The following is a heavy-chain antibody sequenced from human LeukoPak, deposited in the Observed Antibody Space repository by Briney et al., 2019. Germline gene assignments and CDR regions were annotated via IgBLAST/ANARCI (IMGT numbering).Heavy chain of an antibody. V-gene: IGHV3-30*03. CDR1: GFTFSSYG. Sequence: PGGSLRLSCAASGFTFSSYGMHWVRQAPGKGLEWVAVISYDGSNKYYADSVKGRFTISRDNSKNTLYLQMNSLRAEDTAVYYCARDAHRDCSGGSCYSYYYGLDVWGQGTTVTVSS. CDR3: ARDAHRDCSGGSCYSYYYGLDV. J-gene: IGHJ6*02. CDR2: ISYDGSNK. D-gene: IGHD2-15*01.